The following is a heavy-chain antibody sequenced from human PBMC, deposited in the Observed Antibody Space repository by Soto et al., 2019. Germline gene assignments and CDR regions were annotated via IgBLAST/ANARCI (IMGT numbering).Heavy chain of an antibody. CDR2: IYYSGST. Sequence: QVQLQESGPGLVKPSETLSLTCTVSGGPISSYYWSWIRQPPGKGLEWIGYIYYSGSTNYNPSLKSRVTISVDTSKNQFSLKLSSVTAADTAVYYCARSDGRYWGQGTLVTVSS. J-gene: IGHJ4*02. CDR3: ARSDGRY. V-gene: IGHV4-59*01. CDR1: GGPISSYY.